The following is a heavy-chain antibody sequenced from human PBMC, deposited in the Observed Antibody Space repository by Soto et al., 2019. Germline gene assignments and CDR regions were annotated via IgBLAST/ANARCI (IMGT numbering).Heavy chain of an antibody. CDR1: GFTLSSYV. CDR3: AKDKGAYFDWFDYGMDV. Sequence: PGGSLRLSCAASGFTLSSYVMHWVREAPGKGLEWVAVISYDGSNKYYADSVKGRFTISRDNSKNTLYLQMNNLRAEDTAVYYCAKDKGAYFDWFDYGMDVWGQGPTITFSS. CDR2: ISYDGSNK. D-gene: IGHD3-9*01. V-gene: IGHV3-30*18. J-gene: IGHJ6*02.